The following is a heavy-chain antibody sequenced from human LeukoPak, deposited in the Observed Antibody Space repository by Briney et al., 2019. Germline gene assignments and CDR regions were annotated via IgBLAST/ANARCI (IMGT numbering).Heavy chain of an antibody. V-gene: IGHV3-66*01. CDR1: GFSVSGTY. J-gene: IGHJ4*02. Sequence: GGSLRLSCAASGFSVSGTYMTWVRQAPGKGLEWVSVIYSGGSTYYVDSVKGRFIISRDNAKNSLYLQMNSLRAEDTAVYYCARGDRLRYFDWLTYWGQGTLVTVSS. CDR2: IYSGGST. D-gene: IGHD3-9*01. CDR3: ARGDRLRYFDWLTY.